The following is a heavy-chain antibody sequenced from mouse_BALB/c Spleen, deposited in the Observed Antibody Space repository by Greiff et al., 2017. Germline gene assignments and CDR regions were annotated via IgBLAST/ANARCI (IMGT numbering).Heavy chain of an antibody. J-gene: IGHJ4*01. CDR3: ARGGWEDYAMDY. CDR2: IYPGDGDT. V-gene: IGHV1-80*01. D-gene: IGHD1-1*02. Sequence: QVQLKQSGAELVRPGSSVKISCTASGFAFSSYWMNWVKQRPGQGLEWIGLIYPGDGDTNYNGKFKGKATLTADKSTSTVYMQLSSLTSEDTAVYFCARGGWEDYAMDYWGQGTSVTVSS. CDR1: GFAFSSYW.